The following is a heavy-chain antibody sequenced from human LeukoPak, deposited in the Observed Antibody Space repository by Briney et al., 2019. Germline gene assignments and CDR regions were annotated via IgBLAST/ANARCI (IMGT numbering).Heavy chain of an antibody. CDR3: ARGSAIITILGVVAANNWFDP. D-gene: IGHD3-3*01. J-gene: IGHJ5*02. Sequence: SETLSLTCTVSGGSISSSSYYWGWIRQPPGKGLEWIGSIYYSGSTYYNPSLKSRVTISVDTSKNQFSLKLSSVTAADTAVYYCARGSAIITILGVVAANNWFDPWGQGTLVTVSS. CDR1: GGSISSSSYY. CDR2: IYYSGST. V-gene: IGHV4-39*01.